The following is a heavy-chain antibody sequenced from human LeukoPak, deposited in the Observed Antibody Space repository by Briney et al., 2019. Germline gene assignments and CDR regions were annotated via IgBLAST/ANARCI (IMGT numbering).Heavy chain of an antibody. CDR3: AREGSETYYYDSSGYGENFDY. Sequence: PSETLSLTCTVSGYSISNGHYWGWIRQPPGKGLEWIGSISHTGSSYYNPSLKSRVTISVDTSKNQFSLKLSSVTAADTAVYYCAREGSETYYYDSSGYGENFDYWGQGTLVTVSS. D-gene: IGHD3-22*01. CDR1: GYSISNGHY. V-gene: IGHV4-38-2*02. J-gene: IGHJ4*02. CDR2: ISHTGSS.